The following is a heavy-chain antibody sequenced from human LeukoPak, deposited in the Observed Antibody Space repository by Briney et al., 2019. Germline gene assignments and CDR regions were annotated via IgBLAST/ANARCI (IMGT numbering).Heavy chain of an antibody. D-gene: IGHD2-2*01. Sequence: GGSLRLSCAASGFTFSTYAIHWVRQAPGKGLQWVAVVSYDGSEKYYADSVKGRFTISRDNSKNALYLQMNSLRAEDTAVYYCAKDGIVVLPAAIRGSYFDYWGQGTLVTVSS. CDR1: GFTFSTYA. CDR2: VSYDGSEK. V-gene: IGHV3-30*04. CDR3: AKDGIVVLPAAIRGSYFDY. J-gene: IGHJ4*02.